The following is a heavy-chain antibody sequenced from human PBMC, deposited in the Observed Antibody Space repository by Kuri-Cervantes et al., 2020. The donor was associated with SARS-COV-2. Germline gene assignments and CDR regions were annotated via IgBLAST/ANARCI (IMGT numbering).Heavy chain of an antibody. Sequence: SCAVYGGSFSGHYYWNWIRQPAGKGLEWIGYIHTSGSTKYNPSLKSRVTIAVDTSKNQLSLKLTSVTASDTAVYYCARDLAPVAGTTSDNWGQGTLVTVSS. J-gene: IGHJ4*02. D-gene: IGHD6-19*01. CDR3: ARDLAPVAGTTSDN. CDR1: GGSFSGHYY. CDR2: IHTSGST. V-gene: IGHV4-61*09.